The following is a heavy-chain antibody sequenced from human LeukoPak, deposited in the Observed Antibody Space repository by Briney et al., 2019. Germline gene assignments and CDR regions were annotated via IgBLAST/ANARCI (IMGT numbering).Heavy chain of an antibody. CDR3: ARPAVAGTVSLDY. CDR2: IYPGDSDT. V-gene: IGHV5-51*01. CDR1: GYSFTSYW. D-gene: IGHD6-19*01. Sequence: GESLKISCKGSGYSFTSYWIGWVRQLPGKGLEWMGIIYPGDSDTRYSPSFQGQVTFSADKSISTAYLQWSSLKASDTAMYYCARPAVAGTVSLDYWGQGTLVTVSS. J-gene: IGHJ4*02.